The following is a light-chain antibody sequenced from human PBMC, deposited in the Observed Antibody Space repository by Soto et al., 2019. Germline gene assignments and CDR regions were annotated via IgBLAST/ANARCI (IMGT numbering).Light chain of an antibody. V-gene: IGKV1-39*01. CDR1: QIISGY. J-gene: IGKJ2*01. Sequence: DIQMTQSPSSLSASVGDRVTITCRASQIISGYVNWYQQKAGKAPELMLYAKSSLQSGVPSRFSGGGSGTDFTLTISGLRPTDFATYYCQQSYNTPLTFGQGTNLEIK. CDR3: QQSYNTPLT. CDR2: AKS.